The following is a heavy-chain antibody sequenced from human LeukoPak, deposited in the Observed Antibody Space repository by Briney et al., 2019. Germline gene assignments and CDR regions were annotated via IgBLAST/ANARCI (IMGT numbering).Heavy chain of an antibody. CDR3: ASSPAGDFWSGYYFDY. J-gene: IGHJ4*02. CDR1: GGTFSSYA. CDR2: IIPIFGTA. D-gene: IGHD3-3*01. V-gene: IGHV1-69*01. Sequence: ASVKVSCKASGGTFSSYAISWVRQAPGQGLEWMGGIIPIFGTANYAQKFQGRVTITADESTSTAYMELSSLRSEDTAVYYCASSPAGDFWSGYYFDYWGQGTLVTVSS.